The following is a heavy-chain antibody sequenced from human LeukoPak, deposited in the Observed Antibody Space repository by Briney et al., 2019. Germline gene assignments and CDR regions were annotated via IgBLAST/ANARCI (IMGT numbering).Heavy chain of an antibody. CDR2: ISGSGGST. V-gene: IGHV3-23*01. J-gene: IGHJ3*02. CDR1: GFTFSDYY. Sequence: GGSLRLSCAASGFTFSDYYMSWIRQAPGKGLEWVSAISGSGGSTYYADSVKGRFTISRDNSKNTLYLQMNNLRAEDTAVYYCAKTIFGVVTTDAFDIWGQGTMVTVSS. D-gene: IGHD3-3*01. CDR3: AKTIFGVVTTDAFDI.